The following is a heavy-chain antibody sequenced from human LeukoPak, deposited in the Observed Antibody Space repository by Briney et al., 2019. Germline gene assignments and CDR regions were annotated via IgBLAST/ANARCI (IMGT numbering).Heavy chain of an antibody. CDR2: IYSGGST. J-gene: IGHJ6*03. CDR3: ARLNSYGYTYYYYYMDV. D-gene: IGHD5-18*01. V-gene: IGHV3-66*04. CDR1: GFTVSSNY. Sequence: QAGGSLRLSCAASGFTVSSNYMSWVRQAPGKGLEWVSVIYSGGSTYYADSVKGRFTISRDNSKNTLYLQMTSLRAEDTAVYYCARLNSYGYTYYYYYMDVWGKGTTVTISS.